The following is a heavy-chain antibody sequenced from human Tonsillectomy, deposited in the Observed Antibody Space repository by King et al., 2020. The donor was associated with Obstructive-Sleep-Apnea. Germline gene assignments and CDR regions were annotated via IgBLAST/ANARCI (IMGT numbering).Heavy chain of an antibody. CDR1: GFTFSNFA. D-gene: IGHD1-14*01. J-gene: IGHJ4*02. CDR2: ISHDENTK. Sequence: VQLVESGGGVVQPERSLRLSCAASGFTFSNFAMHWVRQAPGKGLEWVAVISHDENTKYYAGSVKGRFTISRDSSKNTLFLQMNSLRPEDTAVYYCAKAHGYTRAQFYFYYWGQGTLVTVSS. CDR3: AKAHGYTRAQFYFYY. V-gene: IGHV3-30*18.